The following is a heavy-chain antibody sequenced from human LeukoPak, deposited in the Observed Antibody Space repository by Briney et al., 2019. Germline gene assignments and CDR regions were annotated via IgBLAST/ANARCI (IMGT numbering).Heavy chain of an antibody. CDR2: INDDGTTT. D-gene: IGHD3-10*01. V-gene: IGHV3-74*03. CDR3: ARVSGPGMNEYFHL. J-gene: IGHJ1*01. Sequence: GGSLRLSCAASGFTFSGAWMHWVRQAPGKGLVWVSRINDDGTTTMYADSVKGRFTLSRDNAKNTLYLQMNSLRAEDTAVYYCARVSGPGMNEYFHLWGQGTLVTVSS. CDR1: GFTFSGAW.